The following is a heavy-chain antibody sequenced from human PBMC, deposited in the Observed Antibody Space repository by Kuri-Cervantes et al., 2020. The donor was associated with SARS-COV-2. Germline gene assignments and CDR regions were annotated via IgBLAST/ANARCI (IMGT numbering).Heavy chain of an antibody. CDR1: GGSISSSSYY. Sequence: SETLSLTCTVSGGSISSSSYYWGGIRQPPGKGLEWIGSIYYSGSTYYNPSLKSRVTISVDTSKNQFSLKLSSVTAADTAVYYCARLEIPLVAAAYAYWGQGTLVTVSS. V-gene: IGHV4-39*01. CDR3: ARLEIPLVAAAYAY. D-gene: IGHD6-13*01. J-gene: IGHJ4*02. CDR2: IYYSGST.